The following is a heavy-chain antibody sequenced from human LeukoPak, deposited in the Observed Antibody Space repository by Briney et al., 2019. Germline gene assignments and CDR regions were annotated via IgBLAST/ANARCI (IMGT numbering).Heavy chain of an antibody. CDR1: GFTFATYA. D-gene: IGHD6-6*01. J-gene: IGHJ4*02. Sequence: PGGSLRLSCAASGFTFATYAMSWVRQAPGKGLKWVSGITGSGRTTYYADSVKGRFTISRDNSKNTLYLQMNSLRAEDTAVYYCARDLGSSDLFDYWGQGTLVTVSS. V-gene: IGHV3-23*01. CDR3: ARDLGSSDLFDY. CDR2: ITGSGRTT.